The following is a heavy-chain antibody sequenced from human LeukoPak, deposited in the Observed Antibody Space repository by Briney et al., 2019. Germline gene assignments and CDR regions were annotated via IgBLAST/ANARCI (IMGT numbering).Heavy chain of an antibody. CDR2: IYTSGST. J-gene: IGHJ6*03. CDR3: ARAWYSSSDYYYYYMDV. CDR1: GGSISSYY. V-gene: IGHV4-4*07. Sequence: PSETLSLTCTVSGGSISSYYWSWIRQPAGKGLEWIGRIYTSGSTNYNPSLKSRVTMSVDTSKNQFSLKLSSVTAADTAVYYCARAWYSSSDYYYYYMDVWGKGTTVTVSS. D-gene: IGHD6-6*01.